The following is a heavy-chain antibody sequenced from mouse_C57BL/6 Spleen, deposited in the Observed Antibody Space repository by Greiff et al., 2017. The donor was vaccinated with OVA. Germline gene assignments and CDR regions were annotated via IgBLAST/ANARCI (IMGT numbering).Heavy chain of an antibody. D-gene: IGHD2-10*02. J-gene: IGHJ4*01. CDR3: GSSGGYGLGGAMDD. CDR1: GFTFTDYY. V-gene: IGHV7-3*01. Sequence: EVQGVESGGGLVQPGGSLSLSCAASGFTFTDYYMSWVRQPPGKALEWLGFIRNKANGYTTEYSASVKGRFTISRDNSQSSLYLQMNALRAEDSANYYWGSSGGYGLGGAMDDWGQGTAVTVSS. CDR2: IRNKANGYTT.